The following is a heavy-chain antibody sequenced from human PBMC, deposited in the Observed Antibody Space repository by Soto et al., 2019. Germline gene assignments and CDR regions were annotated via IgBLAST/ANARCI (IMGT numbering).Heavy chain of an antibody. V-gene: IGHV4-31*03. CDR1: GGSISSGGYY. CDR2: IYYSGST. Sequence: SETLSLTCTVSGGSISSGGYYWSWIRQHPGKGLEWIGYIYYSGSTYYNPSLKSRVTISVDTSKNQFSLKLSSVTAADTAVYYCARVPRYYYDSSGYFNWFDPWGQGTLVTVSS. D-gene: IGHD3-22*01. CDR3: ARVPRYYYDSSGYFNWFDP. J-gene: IGHJ5*02.